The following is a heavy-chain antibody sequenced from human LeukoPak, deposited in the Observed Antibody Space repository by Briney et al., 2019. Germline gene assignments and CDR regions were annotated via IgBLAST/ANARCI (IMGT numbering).Heavy chain of an antibody. CDR2: IKQDGSEK. Sequence: GGSPRLSCAASGFTFSSYWMSWVRQAPGKGLEWVANIKQDGSEKYYVDSVKGRFTISRDNAKNSLYLQMNSLKAEDTAVYYCARDSSSWYDAFDIWGQGTMVTVSS. D-gene: IGHD6-13*01. CDR1: GFTFSSYW. J-gene: IGHJ3*02. V-gene: IGHV3-7*01. CDR3: ARDSSSWYDAFDI.